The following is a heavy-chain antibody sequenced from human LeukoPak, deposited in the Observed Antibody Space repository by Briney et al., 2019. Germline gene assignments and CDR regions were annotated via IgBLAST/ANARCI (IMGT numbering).Heavy chain of an antibody. CDR1: GFTFSSYA. CDR3: AKAARLWFGEGGTDY. Sequence: GGSLRLSCAASGFTFSSYAMSWVRQAPGKGLDWVSAISGSGGGTYFADSVKGRFTISRDNSKNTLYLQMNSLRAEDTAVYYCAKAARLWFGEGGTDYWGQGTLVTVSS. J-gene: IGHJ4*02. V-gene: IGHV3-23*01. CDR2: ISGSGGGT. D-gene: IGHD3-10*01.